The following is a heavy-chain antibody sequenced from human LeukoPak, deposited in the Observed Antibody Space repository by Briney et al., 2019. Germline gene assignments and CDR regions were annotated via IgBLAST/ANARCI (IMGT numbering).Heavy chain of an antibody. V-gene: IGHV3-53*01. D-gene: IGHD1-1*01. Sequence: PGGSLRLSCAVSGFTVSSNYMGWVRQAPGKGLEWVSVFYASGSIYYADSVKGRFTISRDNSENTLFLQMNTLRAEDTAVYYCARLEKNSYYYMDVWGKGTTVTVSS. CDR1: GFTVSSNY. CDR2: FYASGSI. J-gene: IGHJ6*03. CDR3: ARLEKNSYYYMDV.